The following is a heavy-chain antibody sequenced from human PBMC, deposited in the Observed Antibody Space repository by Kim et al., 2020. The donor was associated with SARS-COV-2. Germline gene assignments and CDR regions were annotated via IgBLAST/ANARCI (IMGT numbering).Heavy chain of an antibody. J-gene: IGHJ4*02. V-gene: IGHV3-30*04. CDR1: GFTFSSYA. CDR2: ISYDGSNK. D-gene: IGHD6-13*01. CDR3: ASSFSSSWNDDY. Sequence: GGSLRLSCAASGFTFSSYAMHWVRQAPGKGLEWVTVISYDGSNKYYADSVKGRFTISRDNSKNTLYLQMNSLRAEDTAVYYCASSFSSSWNDDYWGQGTLVTVSS.